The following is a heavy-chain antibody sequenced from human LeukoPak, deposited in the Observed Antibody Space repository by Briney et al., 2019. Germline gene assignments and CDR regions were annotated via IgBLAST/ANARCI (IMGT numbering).Heavy chain of an antibody. D-gene: IGHD3-22*01. CDR1: GYTFTGYY. V-gene: IGHV1-8*02. Sequence: ASVKVSCKASGYTFTGYYMHWVRQAPGQGLEWMGWMNPNSGNTGYAQKFQGRVTMTRNTSISTAYMELSSLRSEDTAVYYCARATGDYYDSSGYLDYWGQGTLVTVSS. J-gene: IGHJ4*02. CDR2: MNPNSGNT. CDR3: ARATGDYYDSSGYLDY.